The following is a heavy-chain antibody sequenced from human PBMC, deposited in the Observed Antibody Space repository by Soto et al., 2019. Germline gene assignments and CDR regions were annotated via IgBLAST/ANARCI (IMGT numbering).Heavy chain of an antibody. CDR1: GAFISGYY. J-gene: IGHJ5*01. D-gene: IGHD6-13*01. Sequence: PSETLSLTCPVSGAFISGYYWSWIRQPAGKGLEWIGRIYTSGSTKYSPSLKSRATMSVDTSKKQFSLKLNSVTAADTAVYYCARESTVAGTDNWFDSWGQGTLVTVSS. CDR2: IYTSGST. CDR3: ARESTVAGTDNWFDS. V-gene: IGHV4-4*07.